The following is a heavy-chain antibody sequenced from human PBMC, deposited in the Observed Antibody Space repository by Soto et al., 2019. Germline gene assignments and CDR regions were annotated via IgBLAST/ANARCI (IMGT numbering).Heavy chain of an antibody. CDR3: ARGVDIVATTFYYYYYMDV. V-gene: IGHV1-8*02. Sequence: ASVKVSCKASGGTFSSYAISWVRQAPGQVLEWMGWMIPISGNTSYAQKFQGRVTMTRNTTISTAYMELSSLRSEDTAVYYCARGVDIVATTFYYYYYMDVWGKGTTVTVSS. D-gene: IGHD5-12*01. CDR1: GGTFSSYA. J-gene: IGHJ6*03. CDR2: MIPISGNT.